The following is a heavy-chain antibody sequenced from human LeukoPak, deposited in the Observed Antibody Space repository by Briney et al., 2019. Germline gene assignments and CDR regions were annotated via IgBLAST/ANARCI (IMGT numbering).Heavy chain of an antibody. Sequence: GGSLRLSCAASGFTLRSHSMNWVRQAPGKGLEWVSSISSSSSYIYYADSVKGRFTISRDNAKNSLYLQMNSLRAEDTAVYHCARGYSNYGYTFDMWGQGTMVTVSS. CDR2: ISSSSSYI. CDR3: ARGYSNYGYTFDM. J-gene: IGHJ3*02. D-gene: IGHD4-11*01. CDR1: GFTLRSHS. V-gene: IGHV3-21*01.